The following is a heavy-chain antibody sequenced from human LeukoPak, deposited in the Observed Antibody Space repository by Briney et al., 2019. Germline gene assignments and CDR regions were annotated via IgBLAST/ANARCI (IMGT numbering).Heavy chain of an antibody. Sequence: ASVKVSCTASGYTFTGYYMHWVRQAPGQGLEWMGWINPNSGGTNYEQKFQVRVTITMDTSISTTYMELSRLRSDDTAVYYCARDVRAAAGIEHWGQGTLVTVSS. CDR3: ARDVRAAAGIEH. CDR2: INPNSGGT. D-gene: IGHD6-13*01. CDR1: GYTFTGYY. V-gene: IGHV1-2*02. J-gene: IGHJ1*01.